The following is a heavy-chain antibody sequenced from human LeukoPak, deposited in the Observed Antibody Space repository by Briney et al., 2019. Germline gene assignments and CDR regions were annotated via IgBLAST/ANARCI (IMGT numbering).Heavy chain of an antibody. CDR3: ARARGFWSGYSQYFDY. D-gene: IGHD3-3*01. CDR2: IYSGGST. V-gene: IGHV3-53*04. Sequence: PGGSLRLSCAASGFTVSSNYMSWVRQAPGKGLEWVSVIYSGGSTYYADSVKGRFTISRHNSKNTLYLQMNSLRAEDTAVYYCARARGFWSGYSQYFDYWGQGTLVTVSS. CDR1: GFTVSSNY. J-gene: IGHJ4*02.